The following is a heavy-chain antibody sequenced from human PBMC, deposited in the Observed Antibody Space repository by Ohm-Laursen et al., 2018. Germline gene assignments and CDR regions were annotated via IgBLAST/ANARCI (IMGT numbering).Heavy chain of an antibody. J-gene: IGHJ6*02. CDR2: IYSGGST. V-gene: IGHV3-53*01. Sequence: SLRLSCTASGFTVSSNYMSWVRQAPGKGLEWVSVIYSGGSTYYADSVKGRFTIFRDNSKNTLYLQMNSLRAEDTAVYYCARDVAHGGYGFGMDVWGQGTTVTVSS. D-gene: IGHD5-12*01. CDR3: ARDVAHGGYGFGMDV. CDR1: GFTVSSNY.